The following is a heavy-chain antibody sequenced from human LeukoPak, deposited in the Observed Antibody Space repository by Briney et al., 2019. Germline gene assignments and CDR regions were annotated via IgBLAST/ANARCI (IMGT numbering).Heavy chain of an antibody. V-gene: IGHV4-39*07. J-gene: IGHJ4*02. CDR3: ARGSTYYESSGQVPFDY. D-gene: IGHD3-22*01. CDR1: GGSIRSSYYY. Sequence: PSETLSLTCTVSGGSIRSSYYYWGWIRQPPGKGLEWIGSIYDSGSTYYNPSLKSRVAISVDMSKNQFSLNLSSVTAADTAVYYCARGSTYYESSGQVPFDYWGQGTLVTVSS. CDR2: IYDSGST.